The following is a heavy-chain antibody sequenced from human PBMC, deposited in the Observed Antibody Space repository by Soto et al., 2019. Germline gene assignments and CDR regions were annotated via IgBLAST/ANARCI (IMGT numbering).Heavy chain of an antibody. Sequence: GGSLRLSCAASGFTFSSYAMSWVRQAPGKGLEWVSAISGSGGSTYYADSVKGRFTISRDNSKNTLYLQMNSLRAEDTAVYYCAKASCSSTSCYSIASSKYYYYGLDVWGQGTTVTVS. CDR1: GFTFSSYA. D-gene: IGHD2-2*01. J-gene: IGHJ6*02. CDR3: AKASCSSTSCYSIASSKYYYYGLDV. CDR2: ISGSGGST. V-gene: IGHV3-23*01.